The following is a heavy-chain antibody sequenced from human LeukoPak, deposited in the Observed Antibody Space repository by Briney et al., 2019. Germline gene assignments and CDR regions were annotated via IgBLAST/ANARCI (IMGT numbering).Heavy chain of an antibody. Sequence: GGSLRLSCAASGFTFSSYGMHWVRQAPGKGLEGVAVIWYDGSNKYYADSVKGRFTISRDNSKNTLYLQMNSLRAEDTAVYYCARDLGMTTVTTFDYWGQGTLVTVSS. CDR1: GFTFSSYG. D-gene: IGHD4-17*01. V-gene: IGHV3-33*01. CDR3: ARDLGMTTVTTFDY. J-gene: IGHJ4*02. CDR2: IWYDGSNK.